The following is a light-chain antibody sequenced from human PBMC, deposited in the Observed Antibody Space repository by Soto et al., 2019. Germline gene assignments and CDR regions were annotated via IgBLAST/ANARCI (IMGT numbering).Light chain of an antibody. V-gene: IGKV3-20*01. Sequence: EIVLTQSPGTLSLSPGERATLSCRASQSVSSNYLAWYQQKPGQAPRFLIYGASSRASGIPDRFSGSGSGTDFTLTISRREPEDFTVYYCHQYGSIPPGTFGQGPKVEIK. CDR1: QSVSSNY. J-gene: IGKJ1*01. CDR3: HQYGSIPPGT. CDR2: GAS.